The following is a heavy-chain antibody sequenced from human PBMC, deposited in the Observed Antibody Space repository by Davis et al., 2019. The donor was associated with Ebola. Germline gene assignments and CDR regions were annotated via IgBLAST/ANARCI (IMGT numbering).Heavy chain of an antibody. D-gene: IGHD3-10*01. CDR1: GYTFTSYG. CDR2: INPNSGGT. J-gene: IGHJ5*02. Sequence: ASVKVSCKASGYTFTSYGISWVRQAPGQGLEWMGRINPNSGGTNYAQKFQGRVTMTRDTSISTAYMELSRLRSDDTAVYYCARVGEWFGELLYRADWFDPWGQGTLVTVSS. CDR3: ARVGEWFGELLYRADWFDP. V-gene: IGHV1-2*06.